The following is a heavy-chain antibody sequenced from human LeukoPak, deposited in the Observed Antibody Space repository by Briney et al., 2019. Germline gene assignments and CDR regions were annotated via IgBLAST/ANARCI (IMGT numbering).Heavy chain of an antibody. J-gene: IGHJ2*01. Sequence: SETLSLTCTVSGGSMSSYYWSWLRQPPGKGLEWIGYIYDSGRTDYNPSLKSRVTISIDTSNNQFSLKLTSVTPADTAVYYCARDDDGEQTSYWYFDLWGRGSLVAVSS. V-gene: IGHV4-59*01. CDR3: ARDDDGEQTSYWYFDL. CDR1: GGSMSSYY. CDR2: IYDSGRT. D-gene: IGHD4-17*01.